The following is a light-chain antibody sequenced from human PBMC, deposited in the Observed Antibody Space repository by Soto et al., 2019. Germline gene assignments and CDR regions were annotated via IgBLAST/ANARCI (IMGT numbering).Light chain of an antibody. CDR2: EGT. CDR3: CSYAGTSFWV. CDR1: SSDVGTYEF. J-gene: IGLJ3*02. V-gene: IGLV2-23*01. Sequence: QSPLTQPASVSGSPGQSITISCTGTSSDVGTYEFVSWYQQHPGKVPTLMIHEGTKRPSGVSNRFSGSKSGNTATLTISGLQPEDEANYYCCSYAGTSFWVFGGGTKVTVL.